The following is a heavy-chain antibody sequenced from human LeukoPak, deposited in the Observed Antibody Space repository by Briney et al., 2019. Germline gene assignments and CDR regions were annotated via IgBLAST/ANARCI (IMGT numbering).Heavy chain of an antibody. CDR1: GFTFSDYY. CDR3: AREFGTSRSFDI. V-gene: IGHV3-11*05. J-gene: IGHJ3*02. CDR2: LSRGSDGK. D-gene: IGHD2-2*01. Sequence: PGGSLRLSCAGSGFTFSDYYMAWIRQTPGKGLQRVSYLSRGSDGKGYADSVKARFTVSRDNDKNSMYLLMNSLTAEDTAVYYCAREFGTSRSFDIWGQGTMVTVSS.